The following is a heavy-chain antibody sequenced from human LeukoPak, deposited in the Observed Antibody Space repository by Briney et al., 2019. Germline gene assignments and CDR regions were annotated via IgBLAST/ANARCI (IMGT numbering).Heavy chain of an antibody. CDR3: ASGDSSGWYLDY. Sequence: ASVQVSCKASGYTFTGYYMHWVRQAPGQGLEWMGWINPNSGGTNYAQKFQGRVTMTRDTSISTAYMELTRLRSDDTAVYYCASGDSSGWYLDYWGQGTLVTVSS. D-gene: IGHD6-19*01. J-gene: IGHJ4*02. CDR2: INPNSGGT. CDR1: GYTFTGYY. V-gene: IGHV1-2*02.